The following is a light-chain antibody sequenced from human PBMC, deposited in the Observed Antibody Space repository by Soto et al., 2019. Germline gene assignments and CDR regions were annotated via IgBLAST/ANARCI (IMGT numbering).Light chain of an antibody. CDR2: EVT. Sequence: QLVLTQPASVSGSPGQSIAISCTGTSSDVGSYDLVSWYQQHPGKAPKLIIYEVTKRPSGVSDRFSGSKSGNTASLTISGLQAEDEADYYCYSYAGSNTYYVFGTGTKVTVL. V-gene: IGLV2-23*02. CDR3: YSYAGSNTYYV. CDR1: SSDVGSYDL. J-gene: IGLJ1*01.